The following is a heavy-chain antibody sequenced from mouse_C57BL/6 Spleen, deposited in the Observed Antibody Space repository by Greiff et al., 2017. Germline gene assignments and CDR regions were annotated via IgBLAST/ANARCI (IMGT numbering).Heavy chain of an antibody. CDR1: GFTFSSYT. CDR2: ISGGGGNT. V-gene: IGHV5-9*01. J-gene: IGHJ4*01. CDR3: ARQAPTYYAMDY. Sequence: EVKLVESGGGLVKPGGSLKLSCAASGFTFSSYTMSWVRQTPEKRLEWVATISGGGGNTYYPDSVKGRFTISRDNAKNTLYLQMSSLRSEDTALYYCARQAPTYYAMDYWGQGTSVTVSS.